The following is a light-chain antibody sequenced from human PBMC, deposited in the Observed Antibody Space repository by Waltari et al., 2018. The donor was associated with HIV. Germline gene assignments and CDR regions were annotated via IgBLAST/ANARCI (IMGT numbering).Light chain of an antibody. CDR2: SDN. CDR3: AAWDDSLNGV. Sequence: QSVLTQPPSASGTPGQRVTISCSGSSSNIGSNTVNWYQQLPGTAPKLLIYSDNQRPSGVPDRFSGSKSGTSASLAISWRQSEDEADYYCAAWDDSLNGVFGGGTKLTVL. V-gene: IGLV1-44*01. CDR1: SSNIGSNT. J-gene: IGLJ2*01.